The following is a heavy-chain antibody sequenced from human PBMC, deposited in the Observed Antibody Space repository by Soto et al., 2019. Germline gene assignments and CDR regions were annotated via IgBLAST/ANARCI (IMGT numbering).Heavy chain of an antibody. Sequence: PSETLSLTCTVAGGSISSYYWSWSRQPAGNGLEWIGRIYTSGSTNYNPSLKSRVTMSVDTSKNQFSLKLSSVTAADTAVYYCARDRGYYDSSGYYHRVGYYYYGMDVWGQGTTVTVSS. CDR2: IYTSGST. CDR3: ARDRGYYDSSGYYHRVGYYYYGMDV. J-gene: IGHJ6*02. CDR1: GGSISSYY. V-gene: IGHV4-4*07. D-gene: IGHD3-22*01.